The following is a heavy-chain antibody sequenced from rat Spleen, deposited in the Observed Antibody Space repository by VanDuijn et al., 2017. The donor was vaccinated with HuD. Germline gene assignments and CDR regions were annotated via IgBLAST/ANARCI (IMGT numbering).Heavy chain of an antibody. Sequence: EVQLVESDGGLVQPGRSLKLSCAASGFTFSDYYMAWVRQAPTKGLEWVATISYDGSSTYYRDSVKGRFTISRDNAKSTLYLQMNSLRSEDTATYYCARMHYGLDYWGQGVMVTVSS. CDR1: GFTFSDYY. V-gene: IGHV5-29*01. CDR3: ARMHYGLDY. D-gene: IGHD1-11*01. CDR2: ISYDGSST. J-gene: IGHJ2*01.